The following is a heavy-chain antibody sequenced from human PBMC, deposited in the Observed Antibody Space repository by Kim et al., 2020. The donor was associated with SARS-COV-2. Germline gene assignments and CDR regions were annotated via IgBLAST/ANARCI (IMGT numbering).Heavy chain of an antibody. CDR2: IKQDGSEK. CDR1: GFTLSNYW. J-gene: IGHJ4*02. D-gene: IGHD4-17*01. CDR3: ARYGEYIRYFDL. V-gene: IGHV3-7*01. Sequence: GGSLRLSCTASGFTLSNYWMSWVRQAPGKGLEWVANIKQDGSEKYYVDSVKGRFTISRDNAKNSLYLQMNSLRAEDTAVYYCARYGEYIRYFDLWGQGTLVTVSS.